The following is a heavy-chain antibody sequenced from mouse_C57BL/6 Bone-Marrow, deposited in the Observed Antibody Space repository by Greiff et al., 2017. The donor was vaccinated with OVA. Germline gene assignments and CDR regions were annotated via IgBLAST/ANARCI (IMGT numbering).Heavy chain of an antibody. CDR1: GYTFTSYW. Sequence: QVQLQQPGAELVKPGASVKMSCKASGYTFTSYWITWVKQRPGQGLEWIGDIYPGSGSTNYNEKFKSKATLTVDTSSSTAYMQLSSLTSEDSAVYYCARANYGSIYWYFDVWGTGTTGTVSS. V-gene: IGHV1-55*01. CDR2: IYPGSGST. D-gene: IGHD1-1*01. CDR3: ARANYGSIYWYFDV. J-gene: IGHJ1*03.